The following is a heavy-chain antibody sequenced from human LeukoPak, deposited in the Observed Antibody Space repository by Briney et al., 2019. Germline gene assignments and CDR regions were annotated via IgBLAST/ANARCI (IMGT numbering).Heavy chain of an antibody. V-gene: IGHV3-21*01. CDR2: ITSRSSYI. Sequence: GGSLRLSCAASGFTFSSYSMNWVRQAPGKGLEWVSSITSRSSYIYYADSVKGRFTISRDNAKNTLYLQMNSLRAEDTAVYYCASETYYYGSGSYYKGQLWGQGTLVTVSS. D-gene: IGHD3-10*01. CDR3: ASETYYYGSGSYYKGQL. CDR1: GFTFSSYS. J-gene: IGHJ4*02.